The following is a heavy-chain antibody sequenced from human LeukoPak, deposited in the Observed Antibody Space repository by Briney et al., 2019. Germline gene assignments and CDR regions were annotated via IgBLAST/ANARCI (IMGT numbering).Heavy chain of an antibody. D-gene: IGHD3-16*02. CDR1: GFTFSSYG. V-gene: IGHV3-33*01. J-gene: IGHJ4*02. CDR3: ARPPSYDYVWGSYRLDY. Sequence: GGSLRLSCAASGFTFSSYGMHWVRQAPGEGLEWVAVKWYDGSNKYYADSVKRLFTISRDNSKNTLYLQMNSLRAEDTAVYYYARPPSYDYVWGSYRLDYGGQGTLVTVS. CDR2: KWYDGSNK.